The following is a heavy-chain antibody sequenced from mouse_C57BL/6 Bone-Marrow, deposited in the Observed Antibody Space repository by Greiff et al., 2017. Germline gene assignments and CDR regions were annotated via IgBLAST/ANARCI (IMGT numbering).Heavy chain of an antibody. CDR3: ARDYYCYGLDY. CDR2: IYPGGGYT. J-gene: IGHJ2*01. Sequence: QVQLKQSGAELVRPGTSVKMSCKASGYTFTNYWIGWAKQRPGHGLEWIGDIYPGGGYTNYNEKFKGKATLTADKSSSTAYMQFSSLTSEDSAIYYCARDYYCYGLDYWGQGTTLTVSS. CDR1: GYTFTNYW. V-gene: IGHV1-63*01. D-gene: IGHD2-2*01.